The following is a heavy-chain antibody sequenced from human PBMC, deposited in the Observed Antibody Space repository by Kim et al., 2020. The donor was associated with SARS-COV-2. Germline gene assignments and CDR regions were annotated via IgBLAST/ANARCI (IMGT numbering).Heavy chain of an antibody. Sequence: SETLSLTCAVYGGSFSGYYWSWIRQPPGKGLEWIGEINHSGSTNYNPSLKSRVTISVDTSKNQFSLKLSSVTAADTAVYYCARGRIAVADPINDYWGQGTLVTVSS. CDR2: INHSGST. CDR1: GGSFSGYY. CDR3: ARGRIAVADPINDY. J-gene: IGHJ4*02. V-gene: IGHV4-34*01. D-gene: IGHD6-19*01.